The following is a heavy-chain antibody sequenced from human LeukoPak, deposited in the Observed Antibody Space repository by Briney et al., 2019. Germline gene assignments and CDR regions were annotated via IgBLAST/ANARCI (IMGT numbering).Heavy chain of an antibody. CDR3: ARGGLGDSSGFSFFDY. J-gene: IGHJ4*02. V-gene: IGHV1-69*05. Sequence: ASVKVSCKASRGTFSSYGISWVRQAPGQGLEWMGGVIAIFGRVKYGQKFQGRATITTDESTSTAYMELSSLTFEDTGVYDCARGGLGDSSGFSFFDYWGQGTLVTVSS. D-gene: IGHD3-22*01. CDR1: RGTFSSYG. CDR2: VIAIFGRV.